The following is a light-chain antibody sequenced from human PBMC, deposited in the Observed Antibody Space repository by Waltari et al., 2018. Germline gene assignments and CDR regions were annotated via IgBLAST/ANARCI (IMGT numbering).Light chain of an antibody. Sequence: DIQMTQSPSTLSASVGDRVTITCRASQSIGSSLAWYQQKPGKAPKVVIYEASSLESGVPSRFSGSGSGTEFTLTISSLQPDDFATYYCQQCYSYLLTFGGGTKVEIK. CDR2: EAS. CDR3: QQCYSYLLT. J-gene: IGKJ4*01. V-gene: IGKV1-5*03. CDR1: QSIGSS.